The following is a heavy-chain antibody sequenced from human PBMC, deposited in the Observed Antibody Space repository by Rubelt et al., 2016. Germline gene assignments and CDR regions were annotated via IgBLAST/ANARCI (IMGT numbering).Heavy chain of an antibody. CDR1: GGSISSYY. CDR2: IYYSGST. J-gene: IGHJ4*02. V-gene: IGHV4-59*01. D-gene: IGHD6-13*01. Sequence: QVQLQESGPGLVKPSETLSLTCTVSGGSISSYYWSWIRQPPGKGLEWIGYIYYSGSTNYNPSLKSRVTISVDTSNNQFSLKLSSVTAADTAVYYCARGAAAGTYFDYWGQGTLVTVSS. CDR3: ARGAAAGTYFDY.